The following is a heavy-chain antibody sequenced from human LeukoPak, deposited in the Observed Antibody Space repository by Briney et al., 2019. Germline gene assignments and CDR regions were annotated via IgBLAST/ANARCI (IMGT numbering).Heavy chain of an antibody. CDR2: ISYDGSNK. V-gene: IGHV3-30-3*01. CDR1: GFTFSSYA. D-gene: IGHD2-15*01. Sequence: PGGSLRLSCAASGFTFSSYAMHWVRQAPGKGLEWVAVISYDGSNKYYADSVKGRFTISRDNSKNTLYLQMNSLRAEDTAVYYCATLLGVDYWGQGTLVTVSP. CDR3: ATLLGVDY. J-gene: IGHJ4*02.